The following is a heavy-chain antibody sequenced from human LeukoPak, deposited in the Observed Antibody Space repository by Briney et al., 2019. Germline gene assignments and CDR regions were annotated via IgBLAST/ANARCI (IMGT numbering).Heavy chain of an antibody. D-gene: IGHD2-2*01. CDR3: ARDQYQSNAFDI. J-gene: IGHJ3*02. Sequence: PGGSLRLSCAASGFTFSSYAMHWVRQAPGKGLEWVAVISYDGSNKYYADSVKGRFTISRDNSKNTLYLQMNSLRAEDTAVYYCARDQYQSNAFDIWGQGTMVTVSS. CDR2: ISYDGSNK. V-gene: IGHV3-30-3*01. CDR1: GFTFSSYA.